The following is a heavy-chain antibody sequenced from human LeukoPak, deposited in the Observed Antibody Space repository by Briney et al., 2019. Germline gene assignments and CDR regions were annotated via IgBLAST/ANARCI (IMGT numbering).Heavy chain of an antibody. CDR1: GGTFSSYA. CDR3: AREKSKTNGKQSYYYYYYGMDV. Sequence: ASVKVSCKASGGTFSSYAISWVRQAPGQGLEWMGGIIPIFGTTNYAQKFQGRVTITADESTSTVYMELSSLRSEDTAVYYCAREKSKTNGKQSYYYYYYGMDVWGQGTTVTVSS. V-gene: IGHV1-69*13. J-gene: IGHJ6*02. D-gene: IGHD1-7*01. CDR2: IIPIFGTT.